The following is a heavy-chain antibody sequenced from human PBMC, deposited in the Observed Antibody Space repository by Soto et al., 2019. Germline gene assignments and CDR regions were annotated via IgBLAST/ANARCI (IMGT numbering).Heavy chain of an antibody. D-gene: IGHD2-2*01. CDR2: IFPRDSDV. CDR3: ARHFDCSTTSCYIDY. CDR1: RYDFNNFW. J-gene: IGHJ4*03. Sequence: ESLKISCRASRYDFNNFWIGWVRQMPGKGLEWVGIIFPRDSDVRYSPSFQGRVTISVDKSINAAYLQWSGLKASDTAMYYCARHFDCSTTSCYIDYWGQGSPVTVS. V-gene: IGHV5-51*01.